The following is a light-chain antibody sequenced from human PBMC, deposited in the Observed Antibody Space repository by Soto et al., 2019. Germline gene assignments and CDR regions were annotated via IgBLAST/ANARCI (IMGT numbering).Light chain of an antibody. Sequence: IVLTQSPATLTLSRGDRATLSXRDSHSVTTYLSWYQQRPGXPPRXXXDNXSNTATGSPARLSGSGSGTDFTLTISSLDPEDFAVYYFQQRSKWTRTFGQGTRLDIK. CDR2: NXS. CDR1: HSVTTY. J-gene: IGKJ5*01. CDR3: QQRSKWTRT. V-gene: IGKV3-11*01.